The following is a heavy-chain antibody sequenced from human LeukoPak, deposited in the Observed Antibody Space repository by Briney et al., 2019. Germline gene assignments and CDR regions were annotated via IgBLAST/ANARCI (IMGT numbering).Heavy chain of an antibody. J-gene: IGHJ4*02. D-gene: IGHD3-22*01. V-gene: IGHV1-2*02. Sequence: ASVKVSCKASGYTFTGYYMYWVRQAPGQGLEWMGWINPNSGGTNYAQKFQGRVTMTRDTSISTAYMELSRLRSDDTAVYYCARVTPTYYYDGSGYSPDYWGQGTLVTVSS. CDR1: GYTFTGYY. CDR3: ARVTPTYYYDGSGYSPDY. CDR2: INPNSGGT.